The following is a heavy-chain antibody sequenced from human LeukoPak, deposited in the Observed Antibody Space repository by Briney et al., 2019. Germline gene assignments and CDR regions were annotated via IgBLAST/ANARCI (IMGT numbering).Heavy chain of an antibody. V-gene: IGHV3-21*01. Sequence: GGSLRLSCAASGFTFSSYSMNWVRQAPGKGLEWFSSISSSSSYIYYADSVKGRFTISRDNAKNSLYLQMNSLRAEDTAVYYCATFHGSYYRDFGYWGQGTLVTVSS. D-gene: IGHD1-26*01. CDR2: ISSSSSYI. CDR3: ATFHGSYYRDFGY. J-gene: IGHJ4*02. CDR1: GFTFSSYS.